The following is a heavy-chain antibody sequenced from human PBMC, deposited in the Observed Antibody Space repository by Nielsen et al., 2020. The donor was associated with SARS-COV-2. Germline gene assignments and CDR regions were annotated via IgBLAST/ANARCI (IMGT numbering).Heavy chain of an antibody. D-gene: IGHD1-1*01. CDR2: IYTSGST. CDR1: GGSISSYY. Sequence: SETLSLTCTVSGGSISSYYWSWIRQPAGKGLEWIGRIYTSGSTNYNPSLKSRVTMSVDTSKNQFSLKLSSVTAVDTAVYYCAREATGTVDAFDIWGQVTMVTVSS. CDR3: AREATGTVDAFDI. J-gene: IGHJ3*02. V-gene: IGHV4-4*07.